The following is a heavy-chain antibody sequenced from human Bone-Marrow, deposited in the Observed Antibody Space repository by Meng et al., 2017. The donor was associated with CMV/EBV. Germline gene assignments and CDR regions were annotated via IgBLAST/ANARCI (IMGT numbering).Heavy chain of an antibody. Sequence: SGPTLVKPTETLTLTCTVSGFSLSNARMGVSWIRQPPGKALEWLAHIFSNDEKSYSTSLKSRLTISKDTSKSQVVLTMTNMDPVDTATYYCARIRLRDIVVVPAANLWDWYFDLWGRGTLVTVSS. CDR2: IFSNDEK. D-gene: IGHD2-2*01. CDR1: GFSLSNARMG. J-gene: IGHJ2*01. CDR3: ARIRLRDIVVVPAANLWDWYFDL. V-gene: IGHV2-26*01.